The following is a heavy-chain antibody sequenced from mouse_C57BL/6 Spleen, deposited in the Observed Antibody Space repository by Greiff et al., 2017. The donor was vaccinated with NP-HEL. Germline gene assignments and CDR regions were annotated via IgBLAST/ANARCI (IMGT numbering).Heavy chain of an antibody. J-gene: IGHJ4*01. Sequence: QVQLQQPGAELVRPGFSVKLSCKASGYTFTSYWMDWVKQRPGQGLEWIGNIYPSDSETHYNQKFKDKATLTVDKSSSTAYMQLSSLTSEDSAVYYCAREGTGYAMDYWGQGTSVTVSS. V-gene: IGHV1-61*01. CDR3: AREGTGYAMDY. D-gene: IGHD3-3*01. CDR1: GYTFTSYW. CDR2: IYPSDSET.